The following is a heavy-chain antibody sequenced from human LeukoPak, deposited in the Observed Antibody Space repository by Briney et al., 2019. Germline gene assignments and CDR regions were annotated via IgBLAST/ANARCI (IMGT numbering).Heavy chain of an antibody. CDR1: GGSFSGYY. D-gene: IGHD3-22*01. CDR3: ARGRGYYYDSSGYYSPLWY. Sequence: SETLSLTCAVCGGSFSGYYWSWIRQPPGKGLEWIGEINHSGSTNYNPSLKSRVTISVDTSKNQFSLKLSSVTAADTAVYYCARGRGYYYDSSGYYSPLWYWGQGTLVTVSS. CDR2: INHSGST. V-gene: IGHV4-34*01. J-gene: IGHJ4*02.